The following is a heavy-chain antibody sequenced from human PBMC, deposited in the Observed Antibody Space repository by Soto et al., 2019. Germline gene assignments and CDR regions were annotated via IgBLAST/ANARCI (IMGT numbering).Heavy chain of an antibody. D-gene: IGHD2-21*02. J-gene: IGHJ4*02. Sequence: PSETLSLTCTVSSDSISNYYCSWFRQPPGKGLEWIGYMHYNGYTSYNPSLRSRVTISVDTSKNQFSLKLNSVTAADTAVYYCARDEGDAYDYWGQGTLVTVSS. CDR1: SDSISNYY. V-gene: IGHV4-59*01. CDR2: MHYNGYT. CDR3: ARDEGDAYDY.